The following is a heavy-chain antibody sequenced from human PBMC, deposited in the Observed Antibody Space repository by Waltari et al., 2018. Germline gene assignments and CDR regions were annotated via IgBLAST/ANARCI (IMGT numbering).Heavy chain of an antibody. Sequence: VQLVESGGGLVQPGGPLSFSCAASGCTFSRYCISWVRQAPGKGVEWVANIKQEGSEQYYVDSGKGRFTISRDNAKNSLYLQMNSLRAEDTAVYYCARDQRADDAFDIWGQGTMVTVSS. CDR3: ARDQRADDAFDI. CDR2: IKQEGSEQ. V-gene: IGHV3-7*01. CDR1: GCTFSRYC. D-gene: IGHD6-13*01. J-gene: IGHJ3*02.